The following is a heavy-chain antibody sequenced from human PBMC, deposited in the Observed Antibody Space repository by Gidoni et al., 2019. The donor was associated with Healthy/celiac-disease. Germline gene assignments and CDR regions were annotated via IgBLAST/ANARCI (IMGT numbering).Heavy chain of an antibody. V-gene: IGHV4-34*01. Sequence: QVQLQQWGAGLLKPSETLSLTCAVYGGSFSGYYWSWIRQPPGKGLEWIGEINHSGSTNYNPSLKSRVTISVDTSKNQFSLKLSSVTAADTAVYYCAGGSPVGAFDIWGQGTMVTVSS. CDR2: INHSGST. CDR3: AGGSPVGAFDI. J-gene: IGHJ3*02. CDR1: GGSFSGYY.